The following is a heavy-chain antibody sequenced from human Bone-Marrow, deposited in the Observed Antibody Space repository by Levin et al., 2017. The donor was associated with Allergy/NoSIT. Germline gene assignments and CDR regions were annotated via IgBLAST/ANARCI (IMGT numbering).Heavy chain of an antibody. Sequence: ASVKVSCKTSGYTFTGLFIHWLRQAPGQRLEWVGRIDPDSGHTVYAQKFQGRVIVTRDTSTSTAYMELRSLRADDTAVFFCARATSATGPDFWGQGTLVTVS. D-gene: IGHD6-13*01. CDR2: IDPDSGHT. V-gene: IGHV1-2*06. J-gene: IGHJ4*02. CDR1: GYTFTGLF. CDR3: ARATSATGPDF.